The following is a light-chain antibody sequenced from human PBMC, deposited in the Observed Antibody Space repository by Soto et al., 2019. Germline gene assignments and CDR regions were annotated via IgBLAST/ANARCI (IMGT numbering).Light chain of an antibody. J-gene: IGLJ2*01. V-gene: IGLV2-14*01. Sequence: QSALTQPAPVSGSPGQSIAISCTGTSSDVGGYYSVSWYQQHPGKAPKLVIYDVSNRPSGVSNRFSGSKSGNTASLTISGLQAEDEADYYCSSYTSSSTRVFGGGTKLTVL. CDR3: SSYTSSSTRV. CDR2: DVS. CDR1: SSDVGGYYS.